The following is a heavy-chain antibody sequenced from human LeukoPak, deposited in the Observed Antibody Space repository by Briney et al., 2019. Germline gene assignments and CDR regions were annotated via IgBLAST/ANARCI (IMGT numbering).Heavy chain of an antibody. D-gene: IGHD2-2*03. Sequence: GGSLRLSCAASGFTFSGYWMHWVRQAPGKGLVWVSRVNTDGRTTNYADSVRGRFTISRDNAENTLYLQMNSLRVEDTAVYYCSMDLSGAHDYWGQGSVVTVSS. CDR1: GFTFSGYW. J-gene: IGHJ4*02. V-gene: IGHV3-74*01. CDR3: SMDLSGAHDY. CDR2: VNTDGRTT.